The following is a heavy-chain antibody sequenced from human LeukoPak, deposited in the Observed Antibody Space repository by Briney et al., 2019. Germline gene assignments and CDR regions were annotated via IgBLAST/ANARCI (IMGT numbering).Heavy chain of an antibody. CDR2: ISGGGGST. V-gene: IGHV3-23*01. CDR1: GFTFSSYA. Sequence: GGSLRLSCAASGFTFSSYAMSWVRQAPGKGLEWVSAISGGGGSTYYADSVKGRFTISRDNSKNTLYLQMNSLRAEDTAVYYCAKDPALYYYDSKAVAYWGQGTLVTVSS. J-gene: IGHJ4*02. CDR3: AKDPALYYYDSKAVAY. D-gene: IGHD3-22*01.